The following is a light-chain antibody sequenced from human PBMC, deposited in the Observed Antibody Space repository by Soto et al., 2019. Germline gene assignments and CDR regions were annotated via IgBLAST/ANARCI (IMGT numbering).Light chain of an antibody. V-gene: IGLV2-14*03. J-gene: IGLJ1*01. CDR3: SSYTSSTAYI. CDR1: SSDVGGYSY. CDR2: HVT. Sequence: QSVLTQPASVSGSPGQSITISCTGTSSDVGGYSYVSWYQQHPGDAPKLMIYHVTNRPSGVSDRFSGSKSGNTASLTISGLQAEDEADYYCSSYTSSTAYIFGTGT.